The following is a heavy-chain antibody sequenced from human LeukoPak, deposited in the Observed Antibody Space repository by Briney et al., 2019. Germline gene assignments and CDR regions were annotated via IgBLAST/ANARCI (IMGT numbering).Heavy chain of an antibody. J-gene: IGHJ5*02. Sequence: ASVKVSCKASGYTFNSFGINWVRQAPGQGLEWMGWISAYNGNTKYAQQFQGRVTMTTDRSTSTAYMELRSLRSGDTAIYYCARDCGGDCYQLPNWFDPWGQGTLVTVSS. CDR2: ISAYNGNT. D-gene: IGHD2-21*02. CDR1: GYTFNSFG. V-gene: IGHV1-18*01. CDR3: ARDCGGDCYQLPNWFDP.